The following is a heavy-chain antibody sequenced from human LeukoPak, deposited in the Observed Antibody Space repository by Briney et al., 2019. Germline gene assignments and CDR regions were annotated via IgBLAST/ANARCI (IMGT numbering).Heavy chain of an antibody. J-gene: IGHJ5*02. Sequence: SETLSLTCTVSGGSISSYYWSWIRQPAGKGLEWIGRIYTSGSTNYNPSLKSRVTISVDTSKNQFSLKLSSVTAADTAVYYCARESHYYGSTGRFDPWGQGTLVTVSS. V-gene: IGHV4-4*07. CDR2: IYTSGST. D-gene: IGHD3-10*01. CDR1: GGSISSYY. CDR3: ARESHYYGSTGRFDP.